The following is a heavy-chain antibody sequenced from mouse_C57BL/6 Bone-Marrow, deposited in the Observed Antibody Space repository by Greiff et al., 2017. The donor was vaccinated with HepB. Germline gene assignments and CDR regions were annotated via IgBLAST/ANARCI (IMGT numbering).Heavy chain of an antibody. CDR1: GYTFTDYY. CDR3: AMITTDWYFDV. V-gene: IGHV1-19*01. CDR2: INPYNGGT. J-gene: IGHJ1*03. D-gene: IGHD2-4*01. Sequence: EVQLKESGPVLVKPGASVKMSCKASGYTFTDYYMNWVKQSHGKSLEWIGVINPYNGGTSYNQKFKGKATLTVDKSSSTAYMELNSLTSEDSAVYYCAMITTDWYFDVWGTGTTVTVSS.